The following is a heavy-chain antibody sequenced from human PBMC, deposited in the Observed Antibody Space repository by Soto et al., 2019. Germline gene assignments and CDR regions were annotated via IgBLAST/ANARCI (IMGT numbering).Heavy chain of an antibody. Sequence: LGESLKISCKGSGYSFSDYWIGWVRQMPAKGLEWMGIIYPGDSDTTYSPSFQGQVTISVDKSIRTAYLQWRSLKASDTARYYCVRQGGNNDWRDWGQGTLVTVSS. CDR2: IYPGDSDT. CDR3: VRQGGNNDWRD. J-gene: IGHJ4*02. CDR1: GYSFSDYW. D-gene: IGHD3-9*01. V-gene: IGHV5-51*01.